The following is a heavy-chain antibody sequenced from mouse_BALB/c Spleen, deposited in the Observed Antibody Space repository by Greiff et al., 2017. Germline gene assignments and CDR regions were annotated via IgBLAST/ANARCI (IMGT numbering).Heavy chain of an antibody. CDR3: ARGRAPYYAMDY. CDR1: GYTFTDYA. D-gene: IGHD1-1*01. V-gene: IGHV1S137*01. J-gene: IGHJ4*01. CDR2: ISTYYGDA. Sequence: VQLQQSGAELVRPGVSVKISCKGSGYTFTDYAMHWVKQSHAKSLEWIGVISTYYGDASYNQKFKGKATMTVDKSSSTAYMELARLTSEDSAIYYGARGRAPYYAMDYWGQGTSVTVSS.